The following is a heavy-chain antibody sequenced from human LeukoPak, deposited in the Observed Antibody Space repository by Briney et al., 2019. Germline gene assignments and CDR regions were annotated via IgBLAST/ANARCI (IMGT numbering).Heavy chain of an antibody. D-gene: IGHD2-2*01. J-gene: IGHJ5*02. CDR3: ARRVVVVPAAYSLDGYSWFDP. V-gene: IGHV5-51*01. CDR1: GYSFTSYW. Sequence: GESLKISCKGSGYSFTSYWIGWVRQMPGKGLEWMGIIYPGDSDTRYSPSFQGQVTISADKSISTAYLQWSSLKASDTAMYYCARRVVVVPAAYSLDGYSWFDPWGQGTLVTVSS. CDR2: IYPGDSDT.